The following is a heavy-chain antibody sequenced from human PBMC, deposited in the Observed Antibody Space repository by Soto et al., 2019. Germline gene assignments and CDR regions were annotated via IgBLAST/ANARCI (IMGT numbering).Heavy chain of an antibody. V-gene: IGHV3-9*01. D-gene: IGHD2-8*01. Sequence: EVQMVESGGGLVQPGRSLRLSCAASGFTFDDYAMHWVRQAPGKGLEWVSGIRWNSGSIGYADSVKGRFTISRDNAKNSLYLQMNSLRAEDTALYYCAKGVPLMLDWFDPWGQGTLVTVSS. CDR2: IRWNSGSI. J-gene: IGHJ5*02. CDR3: AKGVPLMLDWFDP. CDR1: GFTFDDYA.